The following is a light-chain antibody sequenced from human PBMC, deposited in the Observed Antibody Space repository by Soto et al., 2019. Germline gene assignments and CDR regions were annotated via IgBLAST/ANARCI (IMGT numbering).Light chain of an antibody. J-gene: IGKJ4*02. CDR3: KQYDNLTLK. V-gene: IGKV3-15*01. Sequence: RVVTHSPATLSVSPVERGTLSWRSSQSVGSNLAWYQQKPGQSPRLLIFGASSRATGVPARFSGSGSGTEFTLKIKSLQSEDFAVYLCKQYDNLTLKFGTGPXVEIK. CDR1: QSVGSN. CDR2: GAS.